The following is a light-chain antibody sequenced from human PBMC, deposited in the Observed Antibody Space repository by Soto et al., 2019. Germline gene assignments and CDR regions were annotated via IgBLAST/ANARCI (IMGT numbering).Light chain of an antibody. J-gene: IGKJ1*01. CDR3: MQALHTPWT. V-gene: IGKV2-28*01. Sequence: DIVMTQSPLSLPVTPGEPASISCRSSQSLLHSDGYIYLDWYLQRPGQSPQLLICLGSNRASGVPDRFSGSGSGTHFTLTIIRVEADDFGVDYCMQALHTPWTCGQG. CDR1: QSLLHSDGYIY. CDR2: LGS.